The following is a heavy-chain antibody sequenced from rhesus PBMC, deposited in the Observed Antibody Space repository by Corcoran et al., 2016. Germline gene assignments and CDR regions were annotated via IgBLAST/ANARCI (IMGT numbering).Heavy chain of an antibody. CDR1: GGSIRGSW. Sequence: QLQLQESGPGLVKPSETLSLTCAVSGGSIRGSWWRWIRPPPGRGLEGIGRIDDRGRTDYNSALKNRVTISRDTSRTQFSLKVNSVTAADTAVYYCARGGGGTYWYFDLWGPGTPITISS. V-gene: IGHV4-160*01. D-gene: IGHD6-37*01. J-gene: IGHJ2*01. CDR3: ARGGGGTYWYFDL. CDR2: IDDRGRT.